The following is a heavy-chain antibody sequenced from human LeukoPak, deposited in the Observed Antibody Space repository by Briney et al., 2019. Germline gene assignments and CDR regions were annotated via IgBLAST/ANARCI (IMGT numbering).Heavy chain of an antibody. V-gene: IGHV4-39*07. CDR1: GGSISSSSYY. CDR2: IYYSGST. J-gene: IGHJ6*03. Sequence: PSETLSLTCTVSGGSISSSSYYWGWIRQPPGKGLEWIGSIYYSGSTYYNPSLKSRVTISVDTSKNQFSLKLSSVTAADTAVYYCARNGYVVAGTYYYYYYYMDVWGKGTTVTISS. D-gene: IGHD6-19*01. CDR3: ARNGYVVAGTYYYYYYYMDV.